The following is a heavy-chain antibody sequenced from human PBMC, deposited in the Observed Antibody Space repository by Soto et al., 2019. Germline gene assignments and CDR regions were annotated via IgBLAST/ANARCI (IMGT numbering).Heavy chain of an antibody. CDR3: ASSRGLLVGVPAAPRGYYYYGMDV. J-gene: IGHJ6*02. CDR1: GGTFSSYA. D-gene: IGHD2-2*01. V-gene: IGHV1-69*06. CDR2: LNSIVRTA. Sequence: VASVKVSGKASGGTFSSYAISWVRPPPGQGLEWMGGLNSIVRTANYAQKFQGRVTITADKSTSTAYMELSSLRSEDTAVYYCASSRGLLVGVPAAPRGYYYYGMDVWGQGTMVTVSS.